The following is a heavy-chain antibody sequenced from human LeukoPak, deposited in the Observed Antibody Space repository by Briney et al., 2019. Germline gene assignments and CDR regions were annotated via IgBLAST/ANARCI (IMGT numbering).Heavy chain of an antibody. Sequence: SETLSLTCTVSGGSLSSYYWSWIRQPPGKGLEWIGYIYYSGSTNYNPSLKSRVTISVDTSKNQFSLKLSSVTAADTAVYYCARDRGYYYDSSGYYYSWFDPWGQGTLVTVSS. J-gene: IGHJ5*02. V-gene: IGHV4-59*01. CDR1: GGSLSSYY. CDR2: IYYSGST. CDR3: ARDRGYYYDSSGYYYSWFDP. D-gene: IGHD3-22*01.